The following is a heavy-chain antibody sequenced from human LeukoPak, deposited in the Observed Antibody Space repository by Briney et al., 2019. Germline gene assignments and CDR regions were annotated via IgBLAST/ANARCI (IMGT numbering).Heavy chain of an antibody. CDR3: GCGAFDVVEY. Sequence: TGGSLRLSCAASEFTGSTYWMFWVRQAPGKGLVWVSRINRDGSGTSYVDSVKGRFTISRDNAKKTLYLQMNSLRVEDTAVHFCGCGAFDVVEYWGQGTLVTVSS. V-gene: IGHV3-74*01. CDR1: EFTGSTYW. J-gene: IGHJ4*02. D-gene: IGHD2-21*01. CDR2: INRDGSGT.